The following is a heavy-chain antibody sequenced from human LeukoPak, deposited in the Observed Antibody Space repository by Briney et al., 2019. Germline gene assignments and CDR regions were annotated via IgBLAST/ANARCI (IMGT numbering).Heavy chain of an antibody. CDR3: AKYSSSWYGPFDY. Sequence: GGSLRLSCAASGFTFHNYSMNWVRQAPGKVLEWVSSSSSSGSHIYYADSVKGRFTISRDNAKNSLFLQMSSLRSDDTAVYYCAKYSSSWYGPFDYWGQGTLVTVSS. V-gene: IGHV3-21*04. CDR2: SSSSGSHI. J-gene: IGHJ4*02. CDR1: GFTFHNYS. D-gene: IGHD6-13*01.